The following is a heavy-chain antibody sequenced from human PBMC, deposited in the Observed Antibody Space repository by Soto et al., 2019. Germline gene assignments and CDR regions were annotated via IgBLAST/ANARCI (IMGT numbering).Heavy chain of an antibody. CDR3: ARASIPSDPWLDL. Sequence: QGQLVESGGGLVKPGGSLRLSCAASGFTFSDEYMSWIRQAPGKGQEWVSYMSSGGGSVYYADSVEGRFTISRDNAKKSLYMRMNSLSADDTAGYDSARASIPSDPWLDLWGQGTLVTVSS. CDR1: GFTFSDEY. D-gene: IGHD2-21*02. CDR2: MSSGGGSV. J-gene: IGHJ5*02. V-gene: IGHV3-11*01.